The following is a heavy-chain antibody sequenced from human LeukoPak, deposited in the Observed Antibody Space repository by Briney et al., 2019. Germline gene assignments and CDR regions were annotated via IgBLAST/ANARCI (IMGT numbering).Heavy chain of an antibody. Sequence: GGSLRPSCAASGFTFSSYWMSWVRQAPGKGLEWVANIKQDGSEKYYVDSVKGRFTISRDNAKNSLYLQMNSLRAEDTAVYYCARGPTYYDFWSGYYHFDYWGQGTLVTVSS. CDR1: GFTFSSYW. CDR3: ARGPTYYDFWSGYYHFDY. CDR2: IKQDGSEK. D-gene: IGHD3-3*01. V-gene: IGHV3-7*01. J-gene: IGHJ4*02.